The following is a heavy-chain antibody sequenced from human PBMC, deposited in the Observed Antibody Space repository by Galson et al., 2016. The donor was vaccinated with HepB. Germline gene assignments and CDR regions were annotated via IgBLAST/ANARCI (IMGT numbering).Heavy chain of an antibody. CDR3: ARDGTPTTGTYGYYYGIDV. CDR1: GLTFSGYS. CDR2: ISYGGVTK. V-gene: IGHV3-30*07. Sequence: SLRLSCAASGLTFSGYSTHWVRQAPGGGLEWMAFISYGGVTKHYAGSVKGRFTISRDNSKDTVFLQMNSLRADNTAVYYCARDGTPTTGTYGYYYGIDVWGQGTTVTVSS. J-gene: IGHJ6*02. D-gene: IGHD1-1*01.